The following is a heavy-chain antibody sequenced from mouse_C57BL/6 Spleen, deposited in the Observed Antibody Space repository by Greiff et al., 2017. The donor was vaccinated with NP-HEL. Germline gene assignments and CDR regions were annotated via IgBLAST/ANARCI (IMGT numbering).Heavy chain of an antibody. CDR3: TRWGYYGNWYFDV. Sequence: VQLQQSGTVLARPGASVKMSCKTSGYTFTSYWMHWVKQRPGQGLEWIGAIYPGNSDTSYNQKLKGKAKLTAVTSASTAYMELSSLTNENSAVYYGTRWGYYGNWYFDVWGTGTTVTVSS. CDR1: GYTFTSYW. D-gene: IGHD2-1*01. CDR2: IYPGNSDT. V-gene: IGHV1-5*01. J-gene: IGHJ1*03.